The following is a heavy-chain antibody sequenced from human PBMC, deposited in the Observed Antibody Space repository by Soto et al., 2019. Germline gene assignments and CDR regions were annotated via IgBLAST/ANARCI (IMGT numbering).Heavy chain of an antibody. D-gene: IGHD3-16*01. J-gene: IGHJ4*02. CDR1: GGTFSSYA. CDR3: GGVGEGGGAVY. V-gene: IGHV1-69*14. CDR2: IIPIFGTA. Sequence: QVQLVQSGAEVKKPGSSVKVSCKASGGTFSSYAISWVRQAPGQGLEWMGGIIPIFGTANYAQKFQGRVGFTANKPPRTAYRELSSLRSEDTAVYSWGGVGEGGGAVYWGQGTLVTVSS.